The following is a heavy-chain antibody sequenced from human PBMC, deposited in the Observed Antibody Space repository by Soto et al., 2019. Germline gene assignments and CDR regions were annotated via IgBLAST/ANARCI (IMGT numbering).Heavy chain of an antibody. CDR3: ASRRYASSGYYYGAYLDY. CDR2: IYHSGST. Sequence: QLQLQESGSGLVKPSQTLSLTCAVSGGSISSGGYSWSWIRQPPGKGLAWIGYIYHSGSTYYNPSLKRRVTIAGDRSKNKFARKLSSVTAADTAVYYCASRRYASSGYYYGAYLDYWGQGTLVTGSS. D-gene: IGHD3-22*01. J-gene: IGHJ4*02. CDR1: GGSISSGGYS. V-gene: IGHV4-30-2*01.